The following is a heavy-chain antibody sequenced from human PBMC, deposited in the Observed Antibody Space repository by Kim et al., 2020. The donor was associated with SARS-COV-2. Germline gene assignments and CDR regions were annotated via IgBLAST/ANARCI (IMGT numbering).Heavy chain of an antibody. V-gene: IGHV1-8*01. CDR3: ARVSSARRLLDYYYMDV. Sequence: ASVKVSCKASGYTFTSYDINWVRQATGQGLEWMGWMNPNSGNTGYAQKFQGRVTMTRNTSISTAYMELSSLRSEDTAVYYCARVSSARRLLDYYYMDVWGKGTTVTVSS. CDR1: GYTFTSYD. J-gene: IGHJ6*03. CDR2: MNPNSGNT. D-gene: IGHD6-6*01.